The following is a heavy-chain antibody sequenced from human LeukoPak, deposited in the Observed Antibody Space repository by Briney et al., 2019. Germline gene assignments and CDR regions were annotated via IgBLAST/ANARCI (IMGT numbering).Heavy chain of an antibody. Sequence: GGSLRLSCAASGFTFSSYSMNWVRQAPGKGPEWVSYISSSSSTIYYADSVKGRFTISRDNAKNSLYLQMNSLRAEDTAVYYCSRDPRNLDYWGQGTLVTVSS. CDR3: SRDPRNLDY. CDR1: GFTFSSYS. J-gene: IGHJ4*02. D-gene: IGHD1-14*01. CDR2: ISSSSSTI. V-gene: IGHV3-48*01.